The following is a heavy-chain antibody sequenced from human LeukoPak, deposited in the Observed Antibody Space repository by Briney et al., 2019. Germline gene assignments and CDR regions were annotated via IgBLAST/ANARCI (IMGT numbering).Heavy chain of an antibody. V-gene: IGHV3-33*01. J-gene: IGHJ3*02. CDR1: GXTFSTYA. CDR2: IWYDGSNK. D-gene: IGHD2-15*01. Sequence: GGSLRLSCAASGXTFSTYAMYWVRQAPGKGLEWVTVIWYDGSNKYYADSVKGRFTVSRDNSKNTLYLQMNSLRADDTAVYYCARGAYCSGGRCPGAFDIWGQGTMVTVSS. CDR3: ARGAYCSGGRCPGAFDI.